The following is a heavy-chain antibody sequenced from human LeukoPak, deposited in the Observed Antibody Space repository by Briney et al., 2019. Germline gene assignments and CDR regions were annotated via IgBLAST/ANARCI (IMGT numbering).Heavy chain of an antibody. CDR1: GYSISSGYY. V-gene: IGHV4-38-2*01. CDR2: IYHSGST. D-gene: IGHD6-6*01. Sequence: SETLSLTCAVSGYSISSGYYWGWLRQPPGKGLEWIGSIYHSGSTYYNPSLKSRVTISIDRSRNQFSLNLTSVTAADTAVFYCARGVKQLVRFYFYMDVWGKGTTVTASS. J-gene: IGHJ6*03. CDR3: ARGVKQLVRFYFYMDV.